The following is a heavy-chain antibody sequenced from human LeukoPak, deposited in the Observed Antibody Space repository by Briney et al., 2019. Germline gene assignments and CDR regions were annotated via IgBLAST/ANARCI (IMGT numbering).Heavy chain of an antibody. V-gene: IGHV3-64*01. CDR2: ISSNGGST. CDR3: ARELFDP. J-gene: IGHJ5*02. Sequence: PGGSLRLSCAASGFTFSSYAMHWVRQAPGKGLVYVSAISSNGGSTYYANSVKGRFTISRDNSKNTLYLQMGSLRAEDMAVYYCARELFDPWGQGTLVTVSS. CDR1: GFTFSSYA.